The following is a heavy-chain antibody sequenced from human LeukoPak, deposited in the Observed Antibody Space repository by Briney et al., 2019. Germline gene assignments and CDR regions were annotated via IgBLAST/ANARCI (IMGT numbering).Heavy chain of an antibody. D-gene: IGHD1-7*01. CDR3: AKDSDITGTTGDWFDP. J-gene: IGHJ5*02. Sequence: SGGSLRLSCAASGFTFSSYAMSWVRQAPGKGLEWVSAISGSGGSTYYADSVMGRFTISRDNSKNTLYLQMNSLRAEDTAVYYCAKDSDITGTTGDWFDPWGQGTLVTVSS. CDR1: GFTFSSYA. V-gene: IGHV3-23*01. CDR2: ISGSGGST.